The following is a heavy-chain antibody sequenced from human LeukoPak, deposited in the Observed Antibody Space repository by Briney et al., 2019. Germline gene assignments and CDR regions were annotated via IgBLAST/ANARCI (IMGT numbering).Heavy chain of an antibody. V-gene: IGHV1-18*01. J-gene: IGHJ3*02. D-gene: IGHD2-8*01. CDR2: ISAYNGNT. CDR3: AREGSLGYCTNGVCQLDAFDI. Sequence: ASVKVSCKAAGYTFTSYGIIWVRQAPGQGLEWMGWISAYNGNTNYAQKLKGRVTMTTDPSTSTAYMELRSLRSDDTAVYYCAREGSLGYCTNGVCQLDAFDIWGQGTMVTVSS. CDR1: GYTFTSYG.